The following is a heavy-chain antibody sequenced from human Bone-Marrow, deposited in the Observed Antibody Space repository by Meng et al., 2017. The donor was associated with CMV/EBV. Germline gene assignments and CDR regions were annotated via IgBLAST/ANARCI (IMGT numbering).Heavy chain of an antibody. J-gene: IGHJ5*02. CDR1: GYTFTSYY. CDR2: INPSGGST. Sequence: ASVKVSCKASGYTFTSYYMHWVRQAPGQGLEWMGIINPSGGSTSYAQKFQGRVTMTRNTSISTAYMELSSLRSDDTAVYYCARDISYSGDRNWFDPWGQGTLVTVSS. V-gene: IGHV1-46*01. CDR3: ARDISYSGDRNWFDP. D-gene: IGHD1-26*01.